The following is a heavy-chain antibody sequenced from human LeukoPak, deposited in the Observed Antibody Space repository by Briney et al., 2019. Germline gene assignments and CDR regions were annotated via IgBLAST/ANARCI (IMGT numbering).Heavy chain of an antibody. CDR3: ARAWGYCSGGSCYRPLYYFDY. V-gene: IGHV4-31*03. J-gene: IGHJ4*02. Sequence: SETLSLTCTVSGGSISSGGYYWSWIRQHPGKGLEWIGYIYYSGSTYYNPSLKSRVTISVDTSKNQFSLKLSSVTAADTAVYYCARAWGYCSGGSCYRPLYYFDYWGQGTLVTVSS. CDR2: IYYSGST. D-gene: IGHD2-15*01. CDR1: GGSISSGGYY.